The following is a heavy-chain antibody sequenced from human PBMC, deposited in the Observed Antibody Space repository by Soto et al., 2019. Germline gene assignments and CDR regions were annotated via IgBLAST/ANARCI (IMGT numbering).Heavy chain of an antibody. D-gene: IGHD6-13*01. J-gene: IGHJ6*02. CDR2: IYPGDSST. V-gene: IGHV5-51*01. CDR3: ARHGIAAAELYYYYYGMDV. Sequence: GESLKISCKGSGYSFTNYWIGWVRQMPGKGLEWMGIIYPGDSSTIYSPSFQGQVTISADKSISTAYLQWSSLKASDTAIYYCARHGIAAAELYYYYYGMDVWGQGTTVTVSS. CDR1: GYSFTNYW.